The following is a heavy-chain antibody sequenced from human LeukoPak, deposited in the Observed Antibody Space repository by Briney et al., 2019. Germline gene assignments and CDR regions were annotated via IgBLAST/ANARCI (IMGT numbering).Heavy chain of an antibody. J-gene: IGHJ5*02. V-gene: IGHV1-2*06. CDR1: GYNYTGYY. Sequence: ASVKVSCKSSGYNYTGYYIHWVRQAPGQGLEWMGRINPNTGGTDYAQKFQGRVTMTRDTSITTAYMELSRLTSDDTAIYYCAKVPPSITAAGNWLGPWGQGALVTVSS. CDR2: INPNTGGT. CDR3: AKVPPSITAAGNWLGP. D-gene: IGHD6-13*01.